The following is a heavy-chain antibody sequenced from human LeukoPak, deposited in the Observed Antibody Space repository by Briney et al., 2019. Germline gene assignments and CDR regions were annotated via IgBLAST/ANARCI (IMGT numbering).Heavy chain of an antibody. Sequence: ASVKVSCKVSGYTLTELSMHWVRQAPGKGLEWMGGFDPEDGETIYAQKFQGRVTMTEDTSTDTAYMELSSLRSEDTAVYYCATDQGPLCSSTSCQNWFDPWGQGTLVTSPQ. CDR2: FDPEDGET. CDR3: ATDQGPLCSSTSCQNWFDP. V-gene: IGHV1-24*01. J-gene: IGHJ5*02. CDR1: GYTLTELS. D-gene: IGHD2-2*01.